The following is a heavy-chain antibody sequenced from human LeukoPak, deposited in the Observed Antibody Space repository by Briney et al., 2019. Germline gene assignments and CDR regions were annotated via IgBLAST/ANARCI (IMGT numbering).Heavy chain of an antibody. V-gene: IGHV3-23*01. CDR3: ARDPLTMVRGVNYYGMDV. CDR1: GFTFSSYA. Sequence: PGGSLRLSCAASGFTFSSYAMSWVRQAPGKGLEWVSAISGSGGSTYYADSVKGRFTISRDNAKNSLYLQMNSLRAEDTAVYYCARDPLTMVRGVNYYGMDVWGQGTTVTVSS. J-gene: IGHJ6*02. CDR2: ISGSGGST. D-gene: IGHD3-10*01.